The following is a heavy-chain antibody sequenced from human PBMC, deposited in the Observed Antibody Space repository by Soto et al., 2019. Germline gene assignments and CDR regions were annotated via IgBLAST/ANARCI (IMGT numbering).Heavy chain of an antibody. CDR3: ARGFSPGPFPY. CDR1: GGSFNDHY. CDR2: TTHSGRT. V-gene: IGHV4-34*01. Sequence: QVQLQQWGAGLLKPSETLSLICAVYGGSFNDHYWTWIRQPPGKGLEWIGETTHSGRTTYAPSLRSRLTISVDTSKKQFSRVLMSVPAADTAVYSCARGFSPGPFPYWAQGPLVTVSS. J-gene: IGHJ4*02.